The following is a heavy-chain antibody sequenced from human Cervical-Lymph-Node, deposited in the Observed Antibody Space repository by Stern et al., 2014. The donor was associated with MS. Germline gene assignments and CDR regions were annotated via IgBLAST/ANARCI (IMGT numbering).Heavy chain of an antibody. V-gene: IGHV3-74*02. CDR2: INSDESFI. CDR1: GFTLSSYW. Sequence: EVQLLESGGGLVQPGGSLRLSCAVSGFTLSSYWMHWVRQAPGKGLGWVSRINSDESFINYADSVKGRFTISRDNAKNTLYLQMNSLRVEDSAVYYCARSPGHNWFDTWGQGTLVTVSS. J-gene: IGHJ5*02. CDR3: ARSPGHNWFDT.